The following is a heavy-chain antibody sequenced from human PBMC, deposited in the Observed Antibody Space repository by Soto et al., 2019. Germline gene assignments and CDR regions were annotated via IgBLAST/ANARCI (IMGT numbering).Heavy chain of an antibody. CDR3: AREGGESSDGLYYFDS. V-gene: IGHV4-39*07. J-gene: IGHJ4*02. CDR2: LSYLGTT. CDR1: NDSIRSGTYY. D-gene: IGHD3-16*01. Sequence: SSETLSLTCTVSNDSIRSGTYYWAWTRQPPGRGLEWIGSLSYLGTTDYNPSLKSRVTISIDTSKNQFSLKLSSVTAADTAVYFCAREGGESSDGLYYFDSWGQGSLVTVSS.